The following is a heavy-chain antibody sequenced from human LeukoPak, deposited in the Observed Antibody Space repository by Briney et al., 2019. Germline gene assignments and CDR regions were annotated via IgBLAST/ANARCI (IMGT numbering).Heavy chain of an antibody. CDR2: ISGSGGST. J-gene: IGHJ4*02. Sequence: ETLSLTCAVYGGSFSGFHWSWIRQPPGKGLEWVSGISGSGGSTYYADSVKGRFTISRDNSKNTLYLQMNSLRAEDTAVYYCAKGRDGYNADFDYWGQGTLVTVSS. D-gene: IGHD5-24*01. V-gene: IGHV3-23*01. CDR3: AKGRDGYNADFDY. CDR1: GGSFSGFH.